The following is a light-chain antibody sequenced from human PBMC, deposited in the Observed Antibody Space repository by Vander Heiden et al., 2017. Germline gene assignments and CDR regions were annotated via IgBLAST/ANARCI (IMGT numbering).Light chain of an antibody. CDR1: QTISNNY. V-gene: IGKV3-20*01. J-gene: IGKJ1*01. CDR2: GAS. CDR3: QQYVSSPWT. Sequence: EIVLTQSPGTLSLSPGERATLSCRASQTISNNYLAWYQQKPGQAPRLLIYGASSRATGISDSFSGSGSGTDFALTIARLEPEDVGLYFCQQYVSSPWTFGQGAKVEIK.